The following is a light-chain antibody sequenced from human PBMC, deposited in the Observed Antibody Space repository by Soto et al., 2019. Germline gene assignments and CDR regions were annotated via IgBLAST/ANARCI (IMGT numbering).Light chain of an antibody. CDR1: SSDVGNYKY. J-gene: IGLJ1*01. V-gene: IGLV2-14*01. CDR3: FSYTSSGTYV. Sequence: QSALTQPASVSGSPGQSITISCTGTSSDVGNYKYVSWYQQHPGKAPKLMIYEVSNRPSGVSNRFSGSKSGNTASLTISGRKAEEETDYYCFSYTSSGTYVFGTGTKLTVL. CDR2: EVS.